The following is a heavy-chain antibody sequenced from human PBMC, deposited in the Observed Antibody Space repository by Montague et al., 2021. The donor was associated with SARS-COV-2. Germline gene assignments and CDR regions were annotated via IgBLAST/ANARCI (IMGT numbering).Heavy chain of an antibody. CDR1: AGSLSSRSNY. Sequence: SETLSLTCTVSAGSLSSRSNYWGWIRQPPRMGLQWIGSVDSAGSTYYSPSLKSRVTISLDTSKNQFSLKLSSVTAADTAVYYCARDEYNRYWYKYWGQGALVTVSS. J-gene: IGHJ4*02. V-gene: IGHV4-39*07. CDR3: ARDEYNRYWYKY. CDR2: VDSAGST. D-gene: IGHD2-8*02.